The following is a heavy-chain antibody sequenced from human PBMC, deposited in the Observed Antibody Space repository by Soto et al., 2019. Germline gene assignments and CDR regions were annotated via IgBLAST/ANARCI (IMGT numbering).Heavy chain of an antibody. Sequence: SVKVSCKASGFTFTSSAVQWVRQARGQRLEWIGWIVVGSGNTNYAQKFQERVTITRDMSTSTAYMELSSLRSEDTAVYYCAAIRPLRYFDWAIYYYYGMDVWGQGTTVTVSS. J-gene: IGHJ6*02. D-gene: IGHD3-9*01. CDR3: AAIRPLRYFDWAIYYYYGMDV. V-gene: IGHV1-58*01. CDR2: IVVGSGNT. CDR1: GFTFTSSA.